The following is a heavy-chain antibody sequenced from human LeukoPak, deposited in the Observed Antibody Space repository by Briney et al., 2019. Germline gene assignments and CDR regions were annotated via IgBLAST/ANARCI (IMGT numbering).Heavy chain of an antibody. Sequence: PSETLSLTCTVSGGSISSYYWSWIRQPPGKALEWIGYIFYSGSTNYNPSTTNSNTHYNPSLKSRVTISVDTSKNHFSLKLTSVTAADTAVYYCAREDPDGDLVTGGSFDIWGQGTMVTVSS. CDR1: GGSISSYY. CDR3: AREDPDGDLVTGGSFDI. CDR2: IFYSGST. V-gene: IGHV4-59*01. J-gene: IGHJ3*02. D-gene: IGHD2-8*02.